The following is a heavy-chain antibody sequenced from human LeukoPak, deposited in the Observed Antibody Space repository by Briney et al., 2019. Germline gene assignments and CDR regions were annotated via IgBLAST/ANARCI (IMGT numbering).Heavy chain of an antibody. D-gene: IGHD2-15*01. J-gene: IGHJ4*02. CDR3: QVVAAFVFGDY. CDR1: GFTFSSYS. V-gene: IGHV3-21*01. CDR2: ISSSSSYI. Sequence: GGSLRLSCAASGFTFSSYSMTWVRQAPGKGLEWVSSISSSSSYIYYADSVKGRFTISRDNAKNSLYLQMNSLRAEDTAVYYCQVVAAFVFGDYWGQGTLVTVSS.